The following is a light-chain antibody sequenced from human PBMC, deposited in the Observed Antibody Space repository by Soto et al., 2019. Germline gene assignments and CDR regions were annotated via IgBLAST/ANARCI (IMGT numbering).Light chain of an antibody. CDR2: DVS. CDR3: SSYTTTGTHV. J-gene: IGLJ1*01. V-gene: IGLV2-14*01. CDR1: SSDVGRYNY. Sequence: QSVLTQPASVSGSPGQSITISCTGTSSDVGRYNYVSWYQQHPGKAPKLMIYDVSNRPSGVSDRFSGSKSDNTASLTVSGLRAEDEADYYCSSYTTTGTHVFGAGTKVTVL.